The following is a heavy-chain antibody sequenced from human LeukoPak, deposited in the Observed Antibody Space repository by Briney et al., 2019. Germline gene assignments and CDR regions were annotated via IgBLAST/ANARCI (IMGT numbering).Heavy chain of an antibody. CDR2: IYYSGST. CDR1: GGSISSGGYY. V-gene: IGHV4-31*03. J-gene: IGHJ3*02. Sequence: PSETLSLTCTVSGGSISSGGYYWSWIRQHPGKGLEWIGYIYYSGSTYYNPSLKSRVTISVDTSKNQFSLKVSSVTAADTAVYYCARDCGGDKDIWGQGTMVTVSS. CDR3: ARDCGGDKDI. D-gene: IGHD2-21*01.